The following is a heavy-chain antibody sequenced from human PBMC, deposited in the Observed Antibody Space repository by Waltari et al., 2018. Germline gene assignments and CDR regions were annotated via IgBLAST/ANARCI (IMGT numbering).Heavy chain of an antibody. CDR3: ARGRYSGSYATDY. Sequence: VQLVQSGAEVKKPGATVKISCKASGYTFTDYYMHWVRQATGQGLEWMGWMNPNSGNTGYAQKFQGRVTMTRNTSISTAYMELSSLRSEDTAVYYCARGRYSGSYATDYWGQGTLVTVSS. D-gene: IGHD1-26*01. CDR1: GYTFTDYY. J-gene: IGHJ4*02. CDR2: MNPNSGNT. V-gene: IGHV1-8*02.